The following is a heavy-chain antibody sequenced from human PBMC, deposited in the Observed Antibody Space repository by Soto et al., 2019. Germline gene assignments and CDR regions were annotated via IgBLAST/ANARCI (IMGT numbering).Heavy chain of an antibody. Sequence: SETLSLTCAVSGGSISGGGFSWSWIRQPPGKGLEWIGYILHTGGTQYNPSLKSRVSMSVDKSKNQFSVRLNSVTASDTAVYYCAPLSVSLSGPYGIHVWGQGTTVTVSS. CDR1: GGSISGGGFS. D-gene: IGHD2-15*01. CDR2: ILHTGGT. CDR3: APLSVSLSGPYGIHV. V-gene: IGHV4-30-2*01. J-gene: IGHJ6*02.